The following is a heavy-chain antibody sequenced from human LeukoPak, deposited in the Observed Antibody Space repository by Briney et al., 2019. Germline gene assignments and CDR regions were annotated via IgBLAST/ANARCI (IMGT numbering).Heavy chain of an antibody. CDR1: GFTVSSNY. Sequence: GGSLRLSCAASGFTVSSNYMSWVRQAPGKGLEWVSYISSSGSTIYYADSVKGRFTISRDNAKNSLYLQMNSLRAEDTAVYYCARVRYDYVWGSPHYFDYWGQGTLVTVSS. CDR3: ARVRYDYVWGSPHYFDY. V-gene: IGHV3-11*01. J-gene: IGHJ4*02. D-gene: IGHD3-16*01. CDR2: ISSSGSTI.